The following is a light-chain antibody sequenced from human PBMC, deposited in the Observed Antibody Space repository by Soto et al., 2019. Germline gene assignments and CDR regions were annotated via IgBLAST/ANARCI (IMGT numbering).Light chain of an antibody. CDR2: DVS. J-gene: IGKJ4*01. CDR3: QQRYNSLT. V-gene: IGKV3D-20*02. CDR1: QSVSRNS. Sequence: EVVMRQSPATLSLSVGETATLSCRASQSVSRNSLTWYQQRPGQAPRLLIYDVSSRATGIPARFSGSGSGTDFTLTISSLEPEDFAVYYCQQRYNSLTFGGGTKVDIK.